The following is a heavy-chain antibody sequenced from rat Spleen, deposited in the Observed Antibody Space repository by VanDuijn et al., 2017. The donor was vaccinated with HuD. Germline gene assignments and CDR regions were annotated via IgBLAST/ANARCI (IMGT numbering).Heavy chain of an antibody. CDR1: GYSITSNY. CDR2: IDYSGRT. Sequence: EVQLQESGPGLVKPSQSLSLTCSVTGYSITSNYWGWIRKFPGNKMEWMGYIDYSGRTSYNPSLKSRISITRDTSKNQFFLQLNSVTTEETAKYYCTRGLSMSSTNYYYALFAYWGQGTLVTVSS. J-gene: IGHJ3*01. CDR3: TRGLSMSSTNYYYALFAY. D-gene: IGHD1-6*01. V-gene: IGHV3-1*01.